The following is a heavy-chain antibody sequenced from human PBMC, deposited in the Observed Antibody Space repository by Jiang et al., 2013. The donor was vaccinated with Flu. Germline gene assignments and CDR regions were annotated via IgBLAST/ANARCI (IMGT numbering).Heavy chain of an antibody. CDR3: ASTGDWGQKYYFDY. J-gene: IGHJ4*02. CDR1: SSYY. V-gene: IGHV4-4*07. D-gene: IGHD7-27*01. CDR2: IYTMGAP. Sequence: SSYYWSWIRQPPEGTGVDWRIYTMGAPTXTLPQSRVTMSVDTSKNQFSLKLSSVTAADTAVYYCASTGDWGQKYYFDYWGQGTLVTVSS.